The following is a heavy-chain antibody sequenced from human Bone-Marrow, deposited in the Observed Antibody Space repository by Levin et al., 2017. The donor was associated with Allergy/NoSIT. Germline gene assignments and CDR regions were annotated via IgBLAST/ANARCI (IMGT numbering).Heavy chain of an antibody. CDR1: GFTFSSYA. CDR2: ISYDGSNK. J-gene: IGHJ4*02. Sequence: LSLTCAASGFTFSSYAMHWVRQAPGKGLEWVAVISYDGSNKYYADSVKGRFTISRDNSKNTLYLQMNSLRAEDTAVYYCARDIKDYFDYWGQGTLVTVSS. D-gene: IGHD3-10*01. V-gene: IGHV3-30-3*01. CDR3: ARDIKDYFDY.